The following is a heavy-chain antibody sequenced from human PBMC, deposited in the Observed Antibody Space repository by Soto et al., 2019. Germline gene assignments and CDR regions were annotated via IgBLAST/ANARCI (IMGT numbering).Heavy chain of an antibody. Sequence: GGSLRLSCTASGFIFSNHAIHWVRQAPGKGLEYVSAITNNGRNTYYANSVKGRFTISRDNSKNTLYLQMGSLRVEDMAIYYCTRQGSDFWSGYELDYWGPGTLVTVSS. CDR3: TRQGSDFWSGYELDY. J-gene: IGHJ4*02. CDR1: GFIFSNHA. CDR2: ITNNGRNT. V-gene: IGHV3-64*01. D-gene: IGHD3-3*01.